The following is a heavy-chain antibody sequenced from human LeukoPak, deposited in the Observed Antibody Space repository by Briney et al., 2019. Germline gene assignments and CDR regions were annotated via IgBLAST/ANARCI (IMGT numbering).Heavy chain of an antibody. CDR1: GFTFRSYA. J-gene: IGHJ4*02. CDR2: ISGSGGST. D-gene: IGHD3-22*01. Sequence: GGSLRLSCAASGFTFRSYAMNWVRQAPGKGLEWVAVISGSGGSTYYADSVKGRFTISRDNSKNTLYLQVNSLRAEDTAVYYCAKDYYDTNGYPDYWGRGTLVTVSS. CDR3: AKDYYDTNGYPDY. V-gene: IGHV3-23*01.